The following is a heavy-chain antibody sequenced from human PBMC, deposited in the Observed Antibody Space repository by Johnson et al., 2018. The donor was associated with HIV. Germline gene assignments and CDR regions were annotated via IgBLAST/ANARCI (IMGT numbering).Heavy chain of an antibody. J-gene: IGHJ3*02. CDR1: GFTVSSNY. CDR2: VYSGGTT. CDR3: AKEDYYGSGSYDALDI. V-gene: IGHV3-66*02. Sequence: EVQLVESGGGLVQPGGSLRLSCAASGFTVSSNYMSWVRQAPGKGLESVSVVYSGGTTHYADSVKGRSTISRDNSKNTLYLQMNSLSAEDTAVYYCAKEDYYGSGSYDALDIWGQGTMVTVSS. D-gene: IGHD3-10*01.